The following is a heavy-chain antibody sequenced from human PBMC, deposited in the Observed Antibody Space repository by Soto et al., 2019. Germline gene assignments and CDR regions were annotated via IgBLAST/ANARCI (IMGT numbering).Heavy chain of an antibody. V-gene: IGHV5-10-1*01. CDR3: ARHGSTYYDRA. D-gene: IGHD3-22*01. CDR2: IDPTDSYT. J-gene: IGHJ5*02. Sequence: PGESRKISCKGSGYSFTSYWISWVRQMPGKGLEWMGDIDPTDSYTNYSPSFQGHVSISADKSISTAYLQWGSLMASDTAMYYCARHGSTYYDRAWGQGTPVTVSS. CDR1: GYSFTSYW.